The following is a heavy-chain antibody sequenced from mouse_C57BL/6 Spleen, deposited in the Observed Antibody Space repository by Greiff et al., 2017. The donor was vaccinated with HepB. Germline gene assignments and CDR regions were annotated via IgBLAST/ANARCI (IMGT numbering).Heavy chain of an antibody. CDR2: IDPSDSYT. CDR3: ARSNYSNRKFAY. J-gene: IGHJ3*01. Sequence: QVQLKQPGAELVMPGASVKLSCKASGYTFTSYWMHWVKQRPGQGLEWIGEIDPSDSYTNYNQKFKGKSTLTVDKSSSTAYMQLSSLTSEDSAVYYCARSNYSNRKFAYWGQGTLVTVSA. D-gene: IGHD2-5*01. CDR1: GYTFTSYW. V-gene: IGHV1-69*01.